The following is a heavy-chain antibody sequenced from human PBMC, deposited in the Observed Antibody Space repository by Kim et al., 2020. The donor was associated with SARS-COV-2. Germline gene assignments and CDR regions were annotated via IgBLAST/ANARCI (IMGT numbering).Heavy chain of an antibody. Sequence: SYADSVKGRFTISRDNAKNTLYLQMNSLRAEDTGVYYCARRQFTSGWYYFDYWGQGTLVTVSS. J-gene: IGHJ4*02. CDR3: ARRQFTSGWYYFDY. V-gene: IGHV3-74*01. D-gene: IGHD6-19*01.